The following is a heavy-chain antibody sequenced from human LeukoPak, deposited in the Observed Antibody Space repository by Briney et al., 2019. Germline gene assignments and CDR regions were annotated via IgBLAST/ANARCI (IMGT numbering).Heavy chain of an antibody. J-gene: IGHJ4*02. V-gene: IGHV3-30*18. D-gene: IGHD2-15*01. Sequence: PGGSLRLSCAASEFTVNSNYMIWVRQAPGKGLEWVAVISYDGSNKYYADSVKGRFTISRDNSKYTLYLQMNSLRAEDTAVYYCAKDTVSGYCSGGSCYSMDYWGQGTLVTVSS. CDR1: EFTVNSNY. CDR2: ISYDGSNK. CDR3: AKDTVSGYCSGGSCYSMDY.